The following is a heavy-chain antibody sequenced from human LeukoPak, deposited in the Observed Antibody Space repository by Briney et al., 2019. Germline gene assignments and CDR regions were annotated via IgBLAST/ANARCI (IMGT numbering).Heavy chain of an antibody. CDR2: IYYSGST. V-gene: IGHV4-59*01. CDR1: GGSISSYY. J-gene: IGHJ4*02. D-gene: IGHD6-13*01. Sequence: PSETLSLTCAVSGGSISSYYWSWIRQPPGKGLEWIGDIYYSGSTNYNPSLKSRVTISVDTSKNQYSLKLSSVTAADTAVYYCARTLPRYSSSWYYFDYWGQGTLVTVSS. CDR3: ARTLPRYSSSWYYFDY.